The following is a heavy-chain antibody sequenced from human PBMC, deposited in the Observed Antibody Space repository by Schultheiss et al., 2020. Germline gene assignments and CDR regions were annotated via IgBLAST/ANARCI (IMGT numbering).Heavy chain of an antibody. J-gene: IGHJ4*02. CDR2: ISSSGSTT. CDR3: ARVGEIVAAGTVDY. Sequence: WGSLRLSCVASGFTFSGSAMHWVRQAPGKGLEWVSYISSSGSTTHYADSVKGRFTISRDNAKNSLYLQMNSLRAEDTAVYYCARVGEIVAAGTVDYWGQGTLVTVAS. CDR1: GFTFSGSA. V-gene: IGHV3-48*04. D-gene: IGHD6-13*01.